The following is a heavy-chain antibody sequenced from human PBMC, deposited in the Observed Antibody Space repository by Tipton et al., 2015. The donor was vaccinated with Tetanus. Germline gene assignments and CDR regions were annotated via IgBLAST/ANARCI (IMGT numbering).Heavy chain of an antibody. CDR3: ARGANNYGYYLDY. CDR1: GYTFISYW. J-gene: IGHJ4*02. Sequence: QLVQSGAEVKKAGESLKISCKGFGYTFISYWIGWVRQTPGKGLEWMGIFYPGDSDTRYSPSFQGQVTISVDKSMKTAYLQWNSLKASDTAIYYCARGANNYGYYLDYWGQGTLVTVS. CDR2: FYPGDSDT. D-gene: IGHD5-18*01. V-gene: IGHV5-51*01.